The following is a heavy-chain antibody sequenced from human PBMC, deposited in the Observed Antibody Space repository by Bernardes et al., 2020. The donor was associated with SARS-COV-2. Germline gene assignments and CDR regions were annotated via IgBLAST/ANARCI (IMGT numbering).Heavy chain of an antibody. Sequence: GGSLRLSCAASGFTVSVYWMHWVRQAPGKGLVWVARVNSDGSRITYADSVKGRFTISRDNAKNTLYLQMNSLRAEDTAIYYCAKGSFGVELLHAFDIWGQGTMVTVSS. CDR2: VNSDGSRI. D-gene: IGHD3-3*01. V-gene: IGHV3-74*03. CDR3: AKGSFGVELLHAFDI. CDR1: GFTVSVYW. J-gene: IGHJ3*02.